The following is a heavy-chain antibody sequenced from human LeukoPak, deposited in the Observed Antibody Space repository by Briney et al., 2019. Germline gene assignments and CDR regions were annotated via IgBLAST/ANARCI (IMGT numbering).Heavy chain of an antibody. J-gene: IGHJ5*02. D-gene: IGHD6-13*01. CDR2: IKYDGSEK. V-gene: IGHV3-7*04. CDR3: ARTIIAAAGTNNWFDP. Sequence: GGSLRLSCAASGFTFSSYWMSWVRQAPGKGLEWVANIKYDGSEKYYVDSVKGRFTISRDNAKNSLYLQMNSLRDEDTAVYYCARTIIAAAGTNNWFDPWGQGTLVTVSS. CDR1: GFTFSSYW.